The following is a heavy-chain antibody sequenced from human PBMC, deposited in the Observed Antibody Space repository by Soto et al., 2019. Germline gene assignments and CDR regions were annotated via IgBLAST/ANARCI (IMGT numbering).Heavy chain of an antibody. CDR3: ARHPIPRDGSGSSRTNWFDP. CDR1: GGSISSSSYY. CDR2: IYYSGST. V-gene: IGHV4-39*01. D-gene: IGHD3-10*01. Sequence: QLQLQESGPGLVKPSETLSLTCTVSGGSISSSSYYWGWIRKPPGKGLEWIGSIYYSGSTYYNPSIKSRVTISVDTSKNQFSLKLSSVTAADTAVYYCARHPIPRDGSGSSRTNWFDPWGQGTLVTVSS. J-gene: IGHJ5*02.